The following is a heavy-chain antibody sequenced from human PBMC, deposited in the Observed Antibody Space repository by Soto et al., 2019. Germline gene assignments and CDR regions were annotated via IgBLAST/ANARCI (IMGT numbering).Heavy chain of an antibody. J-gene: IGHJ6*02. V-gene: IGHV4-34*01. CDR2: INHSGST. CDR1: GGSFIGSY. Sequence: PSKTLSFTCAVNGGSFIGSYGGWIAQPPGKGLEWIGEINHSGSTNYNPSLKSRVTISVDTSKNQFSLKLSSVTAADTAVYYCARDHTAMVTNLGYYGMDVWGQGTTVT. CDR3: ARDHTAMVTNLGYYGMDV. D-gene: IGHD5-18*01.